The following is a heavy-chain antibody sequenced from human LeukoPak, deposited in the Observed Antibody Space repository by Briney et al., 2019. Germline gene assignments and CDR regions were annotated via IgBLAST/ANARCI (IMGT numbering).Heavy chain of an antibody. V-gene: IGHV3-9*03. J-gene: IGHJ3*02. Sequence: GGSLRLSCAASGFTFDDYAMHWVRQAPGKGLEWVSGISWNSGSIGYADSVKGRLTISRDNAKNSLYLQMNSLRAEDMALYYCAKGIAMRGGTTPGDAFDIWGQGTMVTVSS. CDR2: ISWNSGSI. CDR3: AKGIAMRGGTTPGDAFDI. CDR1: GFTFDDYA. D-gene: IGHD1-1*01.